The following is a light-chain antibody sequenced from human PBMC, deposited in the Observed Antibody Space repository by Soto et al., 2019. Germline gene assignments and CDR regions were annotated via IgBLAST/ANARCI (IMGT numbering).Light chain of an antibody. Sequence: DIQMTQSPSTLSASVGDRVTITCRASQSISSWLAWYQQKPGKAPKLLIYDAYSLESGVPSRCSGSGSGTEFTLTISSLQPDDFATYYRQQYNSYPLTFGGGTKVEIK. CDR2: DAY. CDR3: QQYNSYPLT. CDR1: QSISSW. J-gene: IGKJ4*01. V-gene: IGKV1-5*01.